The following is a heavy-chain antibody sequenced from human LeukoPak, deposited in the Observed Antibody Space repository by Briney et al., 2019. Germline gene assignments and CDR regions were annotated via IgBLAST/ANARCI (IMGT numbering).Heavy chain of an antibody. D-gene: IGHD3-9*01. CDR3: XXXXXXXXWLLYSPDAFDI. V-gene: IGHV3-23*01. CDR2: ISGSGGST. Sequence: GGSLRLSCAASGFTFSSYAMSWVRQAPGKGLEWVSAISGSGGSTYYADSVKGRFTISRDNSKNTLYLQMNSLRAEDTAVYYXXXXXXXXXWLLYSPDAFDIWGQGTMVTVSS. CDR1: GFTFSSYA. J-gene: IGHJ3*02.